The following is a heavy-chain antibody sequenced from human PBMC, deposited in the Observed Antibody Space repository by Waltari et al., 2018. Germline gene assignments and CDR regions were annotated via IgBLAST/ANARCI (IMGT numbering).Heavy chain of an antibody. V-gene: IGHV4-34*01. J-gene: IGHJ2*01. CDR1: GGSFSGYY. CDR2: INHSGST. D-gene: IGHD6-19*01. Sequence: QVQLQQWGAGLLKPSETLSLTCAVYGGSFSGYYWSWIRQPPGKGLEWIGEINHSGSTNYNPSLTSRFTISVETSKNQFSLELSSVTAADTAVYYCARGRGSSGWLRYFDLWGRGTLVTVSS. CDR3: ARGRGSSGWLRYFDL.